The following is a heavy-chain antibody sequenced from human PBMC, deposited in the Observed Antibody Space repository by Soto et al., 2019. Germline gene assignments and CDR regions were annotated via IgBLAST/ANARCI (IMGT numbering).Heavy chain of an antibody. V-gene: IGHV3-23*01. Sequence: GGSLRLSCSASGFIFSSYAMSWVRQAPGKGLEWVSTISGASSGGETNYVKSVRGRFTVSRDNSKNTLYLEMNSLRVEDTAVYYCAKGIVGSTWFDHWGEGTQVTVSS. J-gene: IGHJ5*02. CDR1: GFIFSSYA. CDR2: ISGASSGGET. D-gene: IGHD1-26*01. CDR3: AKGIVGSTWFDH.